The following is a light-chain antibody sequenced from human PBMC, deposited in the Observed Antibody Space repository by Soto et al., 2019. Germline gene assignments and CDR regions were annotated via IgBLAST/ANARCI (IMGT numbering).Light chain of an antibody. V-gene: IGKV2-28*01. CDR2: LGS. Sequence: DIVMTQSPLSLPVTPGEPASISCRSSQSLLHSNGYNYLDWYLQKPGQSHQLLIYLGSTRASGVPDRFSGSGSGTEFTLKISRVEAEDVGVYYCVQALQTPRTFGQGTKLEIK. CDR3: VQALQTPRT. CDR1: QSLLHSNGYNY. J-gene: IGKJ2*01.